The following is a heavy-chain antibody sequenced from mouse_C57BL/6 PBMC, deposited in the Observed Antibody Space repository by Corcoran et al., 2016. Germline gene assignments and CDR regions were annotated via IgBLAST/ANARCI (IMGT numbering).Heavy chain of an antibody. V-gene: IGHV1-76*01. CDR1: GYTFTDYY. D-gene: IGHD1-1*01. Sequence: QVQLKQSGAELVRPGASVKLSCKASGYTFTDYYINWVKRRPGQGLEWIARIYPGSGNTYYNEKFKGKATLTAEKSSSTAYMQLSSLTSEDSAVYFCARRSGSSSFDYWGQGTTLTVSS. CDR3: ARRSGSSSFDY. CDR2: IYPGSGNT. J-gene: IGHJ2*01.